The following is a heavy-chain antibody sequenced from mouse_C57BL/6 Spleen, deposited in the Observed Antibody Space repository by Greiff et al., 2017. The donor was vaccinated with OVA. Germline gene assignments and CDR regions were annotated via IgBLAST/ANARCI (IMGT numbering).Heavy chain of an antibody. CDR2: IYPGSGST. CDR3: ARCYYDYDVDFDY. Sequence: VQLQQPGAELVKPGASVKMSCKASGYTFTSYWITWVKQRPGQGLEWIGDIYPGSGSTNYNEKFKSKATLTVDTSSSTAYMQLSSLTSEDSAVYYCARCYYDYDVDFDYWGQGTTLTVSS. J-gene: IGHJ2*01. V-gene: IGHV1-55*01. D-gene: IGHD2-4*01. CDR1: GYTFTSYW.